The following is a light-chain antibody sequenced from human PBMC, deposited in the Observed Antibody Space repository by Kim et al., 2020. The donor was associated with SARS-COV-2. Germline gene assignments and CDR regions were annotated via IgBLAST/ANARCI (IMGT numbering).Light chain of an antibody. Sequence: VSPGQTATITCSGDRLGDRFACWYRQKPGQSPVVVIYRDTQRPSGIPERFTGSSSGNTATLTISGTQPMDEADYYCQAWDSSIVVFGGGTQLTVL. J-gene: IGLJ3*02. CDR2: RDT. V-gene: IGLV3-1*01. CDR3: QAWDSSIVV. CDR1: RLGDRF.